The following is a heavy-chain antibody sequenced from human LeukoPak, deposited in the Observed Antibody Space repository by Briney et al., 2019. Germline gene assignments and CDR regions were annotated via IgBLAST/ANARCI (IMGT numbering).Heavy chain of an antibody. V-gene: IGHV3-33*01. CDR2: IWYDGSNK. CDR3: ARLVLDWFDP. J-gene: IGHJ5*02. CDR1: GFTFSRYG. Sequence: GRSLRLSCAASGFTFSRYGMHWVRQAPGKGLEWVAVIWYDGSNKYYADSVKGRFTISRDNSKNTLYLQMNSLRAEDTAVYYCARLVLDWFDPWGQGTLVTVSS. D-gene: IGHD6-13*01.